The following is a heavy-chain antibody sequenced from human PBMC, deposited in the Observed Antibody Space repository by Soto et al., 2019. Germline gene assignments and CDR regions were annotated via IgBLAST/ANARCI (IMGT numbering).Heavy chain of an antibody. Sequence: SETLSLTCTVSGGSISSGGYYWSWIRQHPGKGLEWIGYIYYSGSTYYNPSLKSRVTISVDTSKNQFSLKLSSVTAADTAVYYCARGRVRTAARPHRADHYFAYWAPGTLVTVSS. D-gene: IGHD6-6*01. V-gene: IGHV4-31*03. CDR2: IYYSGST. J-gene: IGHJ4*02. CDR1: GGSISSGGYY. CDR3: ARGRVRTAARPHRADHYFAY.